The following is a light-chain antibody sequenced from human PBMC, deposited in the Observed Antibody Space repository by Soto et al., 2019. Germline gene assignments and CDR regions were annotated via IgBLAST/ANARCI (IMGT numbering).Light chain of an antibody. CDR1: SGSIASNY. CDR3: QSYHSGNVV. J-gene: IGLJ2*01. Sequence: NFMLTQPHSVSESPGKTVTISCTRSSGSIASNYVQWYQQRPGSAPTPVIYEDNERPSGVPDRFSGSIDSSSNSASLTISGLKTEDEAYYYCQSYHSGNVVFGGGTKLTVL. V-gene: IGLV6-57*04. CDR2: EDN.